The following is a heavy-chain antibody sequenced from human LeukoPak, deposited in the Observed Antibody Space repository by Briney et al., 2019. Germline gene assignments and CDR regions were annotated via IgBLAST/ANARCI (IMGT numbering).Heavy chain of an antibody. V-gene: IGHV1-24*01. Sequence: ASVKVSCKVSGYTLTELSMHWVRQAPGKGLEWMGGFDPEDGETIYAQKFQGRVTMTEDTSTDTAYMELSSLRSEDTAVYYCARGRRVLLWFGELLDYWGQGTLVTVSS. CDR1: GYTLTELS. D-gene: IGHD3-10*01. CDR3: ARGRRVLLWFGELLDY. J-gene: IGHJ4*02. CDR2: FDPEDGET.